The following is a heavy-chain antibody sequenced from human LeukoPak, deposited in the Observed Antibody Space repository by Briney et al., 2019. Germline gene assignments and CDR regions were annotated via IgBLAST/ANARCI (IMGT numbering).Heavy chain of an antibody. CDR3: VKDSIAANGVYDAFDI. CDR1: GFPFGNYA. Sequence: GGSLRLSCAASGFPFGNYAMNWVRQAPGRGPEWVSHIGGGGSPTDYADSVSGWFIISRDNSKATVYLQVNSLRAEDTAVYFCVKDSIAANGVYDAFDIWGQGTVVTVSS. CDR2: IGGGGSPT. D-gene: IGHD2-8*01. V-gene: IGHV3-23*01. J-gene: IGHJ3*02.